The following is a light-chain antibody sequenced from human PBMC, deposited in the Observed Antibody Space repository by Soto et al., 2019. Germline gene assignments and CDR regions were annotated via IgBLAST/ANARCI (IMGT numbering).Light chain of an antibody. Sequence: EIVMTQSPATLSVSPGERATLSCRASQSVGSNLAWYQQKPGQAPRLLIYGASTRATGIPARFSGSGSGTEFTLTISSLQSEDFAVYFCQHYNNWPVTFGQETKLEIK. CDR1: QSVGSN. CDR3: QHYNNWPVT. CDR2: GAS. J-gene: IGKJ2*01. V-gene: IGKV3-15*01.